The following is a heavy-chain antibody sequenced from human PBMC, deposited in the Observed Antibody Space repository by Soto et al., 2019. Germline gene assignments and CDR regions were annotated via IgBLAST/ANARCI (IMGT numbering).Heavy chain of an antibody. Sequence: QVQLQESGPGLVKPSQTLSLTCTVSGDSISSGDYYLSWLRQPPGKGLAWIGYIYYSGSTYYNPSHKSRVTIPVDTAKNQFPLKLSSVTAAYTAVYYGAMLDTVVVVADPAHCYFDLCGRGSLVTVSS. V-gene: IGHV4-30-4*01. J-gene: IGHJ2*01. D-gene: IGHD2-15*01. CDR3: AMLDTVVVVADPAHCYFDL. CDR1: GDSISSGDYY. CDR2: IYYSGST.